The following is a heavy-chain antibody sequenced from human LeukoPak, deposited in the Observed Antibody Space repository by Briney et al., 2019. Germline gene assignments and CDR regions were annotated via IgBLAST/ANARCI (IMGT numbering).Heavy chain of an antibody. V-gene: IGHV4-39*01. J-gene: IGHJ4*02. CDR2: IYYSGST. Sequence: SSETLSLTCTVSGGSISSSGYYWGWSRQPPGKGLEWIGSIYYSGSTQCNPSLKSRVTISVDTSKNQFSLKLRSVTAADTAVYYCATSPQYGGYWGQGTLVTVSS. CDR1: GGSISSSGYY. D-gene: IGHD4-23*01. CDR3: ATSPQYGGY.